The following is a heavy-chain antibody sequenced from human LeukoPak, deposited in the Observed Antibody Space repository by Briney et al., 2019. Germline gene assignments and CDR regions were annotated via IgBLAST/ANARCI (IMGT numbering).Heavy chain of an antibody. D-gene: IGHD6-13*01. J-gene: IGHJ4*02. CDR1: GGTFSSYA. V-gene: IGHV1-69*13. CDR2: IIPIFGTA. Sequence: SVKVSCKASGGTFSSYAISWVRQAPGQGLEWMGGIIPIFGTANYAQKFQGRVTITADESTSTAYMELSSLRSEDTAVYYCARGYLRPAAGYGDTYHFDYWGQGTLVTVSS. CDR3: ARGYLRPAAGYGDTYHFDY.